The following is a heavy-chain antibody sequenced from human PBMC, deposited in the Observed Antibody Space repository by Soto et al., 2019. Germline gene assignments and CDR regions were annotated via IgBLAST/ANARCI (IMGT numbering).Heavy chain of an antibody. D-gene: IGHD5-18*01. Sequence: QVQLVESGGGVVQPGRSLRLSCAASGFTFSSYGMHWVRQAPGKGLEWVAVIWYDGSNKYYADSVKGRFTISRDNSKNTLYLQMNSLRAEDTAVYYCARGGDPAMAAFDYWGQGTLVTVSS. V-gene: IGHV3-33*01. J-gene: IGHJ4*02. CDR1: GFTFSSYG. CDR2: IWYDGSNK. CDR3: ARGGDPAMAAFDY.